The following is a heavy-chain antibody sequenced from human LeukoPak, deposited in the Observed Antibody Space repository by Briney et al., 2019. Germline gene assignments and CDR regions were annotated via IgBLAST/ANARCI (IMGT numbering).Heavy chain of an antibody. V-gene: IGHV4-59*01. CDR1: GGSISSYY. CDR2: IYYSGST. J-gene: IGHJ4*02. D-gene: IGHD3-22*01. Sequence: SETLSLTCTVSGGSISSYYWSWIRQPPGKGLEWIGYIYYSGSTNYNPSLKSRVTISVDTSKNQFSLKLSSVTAADTAVYYCARSLGNYYDSSGYRYWGQGTLVTVSS. CDR3: ARSLGNYYDSSGYRY.